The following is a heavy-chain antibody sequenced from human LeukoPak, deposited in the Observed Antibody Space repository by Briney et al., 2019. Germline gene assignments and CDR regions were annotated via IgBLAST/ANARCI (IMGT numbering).Heavy chain of an antibody. CDR3: ARGLQSDY. Sequence: GGSLRPSWAPSGSTSSTYSMNWVRQPQGKGLEWVSYISSSRSTIYYADSVKGRFTISRDNAKNSLYLQMNSLRAEDTAVYYCARGLQSDYWGQGTLVTVSS. CDR2: ISSSRSTI. J-gene: IGHJ4*02. D-gene: IGHD4-11*01. V-gene: IGHV3-48*01. CDR1: GSTSSTYS.